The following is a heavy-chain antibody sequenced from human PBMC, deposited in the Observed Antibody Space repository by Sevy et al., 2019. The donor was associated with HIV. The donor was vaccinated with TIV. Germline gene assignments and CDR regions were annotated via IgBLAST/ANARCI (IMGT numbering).Heavy chain of an antibody. J-gene: IGHJ4*02. Sequence: GGSLKLSCAAPGFTVRTSYMTWVRHAPGKGLESVSVIYSGGTTYYADSVKGRFTISRDNSKNTLYLQMNSLRAEDTAVYYCARVWLNSGVFWGQGTLVTVSS. CDR2: IYSGGTT. CDR1: GFTVRTSY. CDR3: ARVWLNSGVF. D-gene: IGHD1-26*01. V-gene: IGHV3-53*01.